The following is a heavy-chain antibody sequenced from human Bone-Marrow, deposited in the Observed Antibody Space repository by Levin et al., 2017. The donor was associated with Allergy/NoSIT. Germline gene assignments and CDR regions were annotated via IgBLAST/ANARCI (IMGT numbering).Heavy chain of an antibody. V-gene: IGHV3-11*05. CDR3: ARAVRGYSDGPFDI. CDR1: GFTFSDYY. J-gene: IGHJ3*02. Sequence: SCAASGFTFSDYYMSWIRQAPGKGLEWVSYISSTSTFTNYAVSGNFLFPLSRDNAKNSLYLQMNSLRAEDTAVYYCARAVRGYSDGPFDIWGQGTVVTVSS. CDR2: ISSTSTFT. D-gene: IGHD5-18*01.